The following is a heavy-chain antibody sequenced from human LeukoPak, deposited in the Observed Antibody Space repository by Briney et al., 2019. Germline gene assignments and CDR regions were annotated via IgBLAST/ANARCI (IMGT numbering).Heavy chain of an antibody. D-gene: IGHD1-26*01. CDR2: IYYSGST. J-gene: IGHJ4*02. Sequence: SETLSLTCTVSGGSISSYYWSWIRQPPGKGLEWIGYIYYSGSTNYNPSLKSRVTISVDTSKNQFSLKLSSVTAADTAVYYCARARAMWELLVHWGQGTLVTVSS. CDR1: GGSISSYY. CDR3: ARARAMWELLVH. V-gene: IGHV4-59*01.